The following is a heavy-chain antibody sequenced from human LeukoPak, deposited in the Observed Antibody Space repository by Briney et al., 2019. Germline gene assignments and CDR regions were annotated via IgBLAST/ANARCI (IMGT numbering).Heavy chain of an antibody. V-gene: IGHV1-18*01. D-gene: IGHD3-16*02. CDR2: ISAYNGNT. CDR3: ARVSPFGGVIVTTGDY. J-gene: IGHJ4*02. Sequence: GASVKVSCKASGYTFTSYGISWVRQAPGQGLEWMGWISAYNGNTNYAQKLQGRVTMTTDTSTSTAYMELRSLRSDDTAVYYCARVSPFGGVIVTTGDYWGQGTLVTVSS. CDR1: GYTFTSYG.